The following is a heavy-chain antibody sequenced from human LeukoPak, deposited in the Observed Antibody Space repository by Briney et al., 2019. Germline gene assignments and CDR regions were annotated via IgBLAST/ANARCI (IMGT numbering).Heavy chain of an antibody. Sequence: GASVKVSCTTSGYSFNTFGLTWVRQAPGQGLEWLGWISPYYGKTNYAPKVQGRVTLTTDTSARTAYMELRSLRSDDTAVYYCARDVGVSGLLLDFDYWGQGTLVTVSS. CDR1: GYSFNTFG. CDR3: ARDVGVSGLLLDFDY. J-gene: IGHJ4*02. CDR2: ISPYYGKT. V-gene: IGHV1-18*01. D-gene: IGHD2-21*01.